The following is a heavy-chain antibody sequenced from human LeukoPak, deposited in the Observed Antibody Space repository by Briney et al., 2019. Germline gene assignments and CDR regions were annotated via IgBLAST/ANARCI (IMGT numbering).Heavy chain of an antibody. CDR3: ARRRRHWGPDLDY. CDR1: GGSFSGYY. CDR2: INHSGST. J-gene: IGHJ4*02. Sequence: PPETLSLTCAVYGGSFSGYYWSWIRQPPGKGLEWIGEINHSGSTNYNPSLKSRVTISVDTFKNQFSLKLSSVTAADTAVYYCARRRRHWGPDLDYWGQGTLVTVSS. V-gene: IGHV4-34*01. D-gene: IGHD7-27*01.